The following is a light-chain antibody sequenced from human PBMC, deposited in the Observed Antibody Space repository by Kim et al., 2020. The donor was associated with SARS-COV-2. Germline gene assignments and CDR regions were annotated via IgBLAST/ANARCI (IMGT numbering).Light chain of an antibody. CDR2: HAS. CDR3: QQFNTYPHT. Sequence: ASVGDRVTIPGRASQGISSALAWYQHKPGKAPKLLIYHASTLESGVPSRFSGSGSGTEFTLAISSLQPEDFATYYCQQFNTYPHTFGGGTKVDIK. CDR1: QGISSA. J-gene: IGKJ4*01. V-gene: IGKV1-13*02.